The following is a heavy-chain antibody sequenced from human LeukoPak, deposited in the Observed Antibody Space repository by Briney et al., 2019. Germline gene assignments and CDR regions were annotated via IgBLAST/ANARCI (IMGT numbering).Heavy chain of an antibody. Sequence: ASVKVSCKASGYTFSSFGISWVRQAPGQGLEWMGWISAYNGDTNYAQKLQGRVTMTTDTSTSTAYMELRSLRSDDTAVHYCARGGGYCSGGSCYEFDYWGQGTLVTVSS. CDR1: GYTFSSFG. CDR3: ARGGGYCSGGSCYEFDY. V-gene: IGHV1-18*01. J-gene: IGHJ4*02. D-gene: IGHD2-15*01. CDR2: ISAYNGDT.